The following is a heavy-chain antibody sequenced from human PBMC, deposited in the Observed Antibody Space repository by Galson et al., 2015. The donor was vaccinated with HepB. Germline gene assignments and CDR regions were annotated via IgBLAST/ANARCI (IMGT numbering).Heavy chain of an antibody. D-gene: IGHD3-10*01. J-gene: IGHJ6*02. CDR1: GFTFSSYA. V-gene: IGHV3-30*04. CDR2: ISYDGSNK. CDR3: ARNYGSGTLPYYYYGMDV. Sequence: SLRLSCAASGFTFSSYAMHWVRQAPGKGLEWVAVISYDGSNKYYADSVKGRFTISRDNSKNTLYLQMNSLRAEDTAVYYCARNYGSGTLPYYYYGMDVWGQGTTVTVSS.